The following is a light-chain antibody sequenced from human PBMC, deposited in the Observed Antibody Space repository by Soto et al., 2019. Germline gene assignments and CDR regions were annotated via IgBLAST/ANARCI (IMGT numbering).Light chain of an antibody. V-gene: IGKV3-20*01. CDR3: QQYKNWRT. Sequence: EIVLTQSPGTLSLSPGERATLSCRASLTVSDNYLAWYQQKAGQAPRLVIYGASSRATGIPDRFSASGSGTDFTLTISRLEPEDFAVYYCQQYKNWRTFGQGTKVDIK. CDR1: LTVSDNY. CDR2: GAS. J-gene: IGKJ1*01.